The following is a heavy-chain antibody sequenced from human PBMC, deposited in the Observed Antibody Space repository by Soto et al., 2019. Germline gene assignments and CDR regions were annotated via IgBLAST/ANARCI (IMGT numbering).Heavy chain of an antibody. D-gene: IGHD5-12*01. CDR1: GGSFSGYY. CDR2: INHSGST. Sequence: PSETLSLTCAVYGGSFSGYYWSWIRQPPGKGLEWIGEINHSGSTNYNPSLKSRVTISVDTSKNQFSLKLSSGTAADTAVYDCARSQWLRGYYYYYGMDVWGQGTTVT. V-gene: IGHV4-34*01. J-gene: IGHJ6*02. CDR3: ARSQWLRGYYYYYGMDV.